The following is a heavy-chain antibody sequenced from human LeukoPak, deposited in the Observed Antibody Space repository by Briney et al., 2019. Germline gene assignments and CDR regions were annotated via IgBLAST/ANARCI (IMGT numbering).Heavy chain of an antibody. CDR2: INHSGST. V-gene: IGHV4-34*01. D-gene: IGHD3-22*01. CDR3: ARRLYYYYDSSGYYY. J-gene: IGHJ4*02. CDR1: GGSFSGYY. Sequence: SETLSLTCAVYGGSFSGYYWSWIRQPPGKGLEWIGEINHSGSTNYNPSLKSRVTISVDTSKNQFSLKLSSVTAADTAVYYCARRLYYYYDSSGYYYWGQGTLVTVSS.